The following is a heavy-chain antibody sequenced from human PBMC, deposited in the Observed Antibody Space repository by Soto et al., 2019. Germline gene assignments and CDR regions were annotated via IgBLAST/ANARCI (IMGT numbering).Heavy chain of an antibody. D-gene: IGHD2-2*01. CDR1: GYTFTGYA. Sequence: ASVKVSCKASGYTFTGYAIHCVRQAPGQRHEWMGWINGGNGDTKYSQKFQGRVTITRDTSASTAYMELTSLGSEDTAVYHCARGYCSSTSCQYYFDFWGQGTLVTVSS. V-gene: IGHV1-3*01. J-gene: IGHJ4*02. CDR2: INGGNGDT. CDR3: ARGYCSSTSCQYYFDF.